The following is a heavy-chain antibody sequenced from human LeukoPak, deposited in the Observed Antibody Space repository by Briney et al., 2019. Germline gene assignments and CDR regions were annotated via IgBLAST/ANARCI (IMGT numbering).Heavy chain of an antibody. CDR2: IRSDYSHT. CDR1: GFIVTSFG. CDR3: AKQMGDRHNYYLMDV. D-gene: IGHD1-26*01. V-gene: IGHV3-30*02. J-gene: IGHJ6*03. Sequence: GGSLRLSCAASGFIVTSFGMHWVRQAPGKGLEWVTFIRSDYSHTYYADSVKGRFTISRDNSINTLYLQTDSLRPEDTAVYYCAKQMGDRHNYYLMDVWGKGTTVTVSS.